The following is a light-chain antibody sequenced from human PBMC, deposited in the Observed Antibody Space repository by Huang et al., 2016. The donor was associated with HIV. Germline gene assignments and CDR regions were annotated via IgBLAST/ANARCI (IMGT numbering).Light chain of an antibody. CDR3: QQRGDWPLT. CDR1: QSISSY. J-gene: IGKJ4*01. V-gene: IGKV3-11*01. Sequence: EIVLTQSPATLSLSPGERATLSCRASQSISSYLAWYQQKPGHAPRLLINGASNRATGVPARFSGRGSGTDFTLTITSLEPEDFAVYYCQQRGDWPLTFGGGTKVEIK. CDR2: GAS.